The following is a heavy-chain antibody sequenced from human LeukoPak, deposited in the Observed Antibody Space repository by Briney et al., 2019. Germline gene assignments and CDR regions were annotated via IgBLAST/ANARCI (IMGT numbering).Heavy chain of an antibody. CDR2: NNPNSGGT. V-gene: IGHV1-2*02. D-gene: IGHD7-27*01. CDR1: GYTFTGYY. CDR3: ARKNWGSTHWYFDL. J-gene: IGHJ2*01. Sequence: ASVKVSCKASGYTFTGYYMHWVRQAPGQGLEWMGWNNPNSGGTNYAQKFQGRVTMTRDTSISTAYMELSRLRSDDTAMYYCARKNWGSTHWYFDLWGRGTLVTVSS.